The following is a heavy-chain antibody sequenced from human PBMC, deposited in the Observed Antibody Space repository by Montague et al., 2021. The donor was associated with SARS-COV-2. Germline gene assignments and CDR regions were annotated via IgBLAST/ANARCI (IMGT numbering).Heavy chain of an antibody. D-gene: IGHD3-22*01. Sequence: QSGAEVKKPGESLKISCNSSGYSFTKYWIGWVRQMPGKGLEWMGIIYPGDPDGRYSPSFQGQVTISADKSISTAYLQWSSLKASDTAMYYCARRGFDTSGYYSYFDYWGQGTLVTVSS. J-gene: IGHJ4*02. CDR3: ARRGFDTSGYYSYFDY. CDR2: IYPGDPDG. CDR1: GYSFTKYW. V-gene: IGHV5-51*01.